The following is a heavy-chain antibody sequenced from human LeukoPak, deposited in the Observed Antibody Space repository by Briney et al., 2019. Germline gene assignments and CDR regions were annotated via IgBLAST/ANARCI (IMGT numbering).Heavy chain of an antibody. CDR1: GVSFSGYY. V-gene: IGHV4-34*01. Sequence: PSGTLSLSCAVSGVSFSGYYWSWIRQPPGKGLEWIGEINHSGSTNYNPSLKSRVIISVDTSKNQFSLKLSSVTAADTAVYYCARGGEVWCGEPFFDYWGQGTLVTVSS. CDR3: ARGGEVWCGEPFFDY. D-gene: IGHD3-10*01. CDR2: INHSGST. J-gene: IGHJ4*02.